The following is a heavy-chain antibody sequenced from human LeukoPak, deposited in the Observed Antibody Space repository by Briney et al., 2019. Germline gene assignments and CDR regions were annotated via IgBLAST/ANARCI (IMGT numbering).Heavy chain of an antibody. Sequence: SVKVSCKASGGTFSSYAISWVRQAPGQGLEWMGGIIPIFGTANYAQKLQGRVTMTTDTSTNTAYMELRSLRSDDTAVYYCARDGAAGWFGELLSWFDPWGQGTLVTVSS. CDR3: ARDGAAGWFGELLSWFDP. CDR2: IIPIFGTA. CDR1: GGTFSSYA. D-gene: IGHD3-10*01. J-gene: IGHJ5*02. V-gene: IGHV1-69*05.